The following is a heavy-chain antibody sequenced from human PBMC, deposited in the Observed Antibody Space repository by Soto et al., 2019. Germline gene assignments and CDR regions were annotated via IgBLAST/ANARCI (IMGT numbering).Heavy chain of an antibody. CDR3: AKDPRIGATGRTSVRYYYYYMDV. CDR2: LSNDGSNK. Sequence: LRLSCAASGFIFSTYAMHWVRQAPGKGLEWVAVLSNDGSNKYYADSVKGRFTISRDNSKNTLYLQMNSLRAEDTAMYYCAKDPRIGATGRTSVRYYYYYMDVWGKGTTVTVSS. V-gene: IGHV3-30*18. J-gene: IGHJ6*03. D-gene: IGHD1-1*01. CDR1: GFIFSTYA.